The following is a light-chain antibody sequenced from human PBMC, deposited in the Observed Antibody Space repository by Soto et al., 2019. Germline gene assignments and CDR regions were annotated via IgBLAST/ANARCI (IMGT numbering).Light chain of an antibody. Sequence: SYELTQPPSVSVAPGQTAKINCWGNNIGAYRESWYQQKPGQAPVLVVYDDTNRPSGVPGRFSGSSTGNTGTRTISSVEAGDEAAYYCQVWHSDSDPSYGFGGGTKGT. J-gene: IGLJ1*01. V-gene: IGLV3-21*02. CDR3: QVWHSDSDPSYG. CDR1: NIGAYR. CDR2: DDT.